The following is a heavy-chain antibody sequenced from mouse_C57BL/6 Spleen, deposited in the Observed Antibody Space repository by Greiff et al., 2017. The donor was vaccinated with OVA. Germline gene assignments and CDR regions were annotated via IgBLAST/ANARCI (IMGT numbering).Heavy chain of an antibody. D-gene: IGHD4-1*02. CDR1: GFTFSDAW. Sequence: EVKLQESGGGLVHPGGSMKLSCAASGFTFSDAWMDWVRQSPEKGLEWVAEIRNKANNHATYYAASVKGRFTISRDDSKSSVYLQMNSLRAADPGIYYCTRQLGRDYFASWGQGTALTVSS. V-gene: IGHV6-6*01. J-gene: IGHJ2*01. CDR3: TRQLGRDYFAS. CDR2: IRNKANNHAT.